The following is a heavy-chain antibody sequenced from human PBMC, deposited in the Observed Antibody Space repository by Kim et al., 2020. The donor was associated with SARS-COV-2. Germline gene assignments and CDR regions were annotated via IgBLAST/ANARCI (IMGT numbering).Heavy chain of an antibody. D-gene: IGHD3-16*02. V-gene: IGHV1-24*01. CDR1: GYTLTELS. Sequence: ASVKVSCKVSGYTLTELSMHWVRQAPGKGLEWMGGFDPEDGETIYAQKFQGRVTMTEDTSTDTAYMELISLRSEDTAVYYCAAIVITFGGVIVPFDYWGQGTLVTVSS. CDR2: FDPEDGET. J-gene: IGHJ4*02. CDR3: AAIVITFGGVIVPFDY.